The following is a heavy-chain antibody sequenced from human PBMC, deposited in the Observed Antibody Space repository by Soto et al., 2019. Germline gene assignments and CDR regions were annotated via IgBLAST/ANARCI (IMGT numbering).Heavy chain of an antibody. CDR2: IYTSGST. Sequence: PSETLSLTCTVSGGSISSYYWSWIRQPAGKGLEWIGRIYTSGSTNYNPSLKSRVTMSVDTSKNQFSLKLSSVTAADTAVYYCAREREMEAAAGSYYYGMDVWGQGTTVTVSS. J-gene: IGHJ6*02. CDR1: GGSISSYY. D-gene: IGHD6-13*01. CDR3: AREREMEAAAGSYYYGMDV. V-gene: IGHV4-4*07.